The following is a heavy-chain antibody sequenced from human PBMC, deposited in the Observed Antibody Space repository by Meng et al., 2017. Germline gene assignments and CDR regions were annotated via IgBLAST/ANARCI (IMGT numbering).Heavy chain of an antibody. J-gene: IGHJ5*02. V-gene: IGHV3-21*01. D-gene: IGHD3-9*01. Sequence: GESLKISCAASGFTFSSYSMNWVRQAPGKGLEWVSFISSSSSYIYYADSVKGRFTISRDNAKNSLYLQMNSLRAEDTAVYYCARENYYDILTGYSPWGQGTLVTVSS. CDR2: ISSSSSYI. CDR3: ARENYYDILTGYSP. CDR1: GFTFSSYS.